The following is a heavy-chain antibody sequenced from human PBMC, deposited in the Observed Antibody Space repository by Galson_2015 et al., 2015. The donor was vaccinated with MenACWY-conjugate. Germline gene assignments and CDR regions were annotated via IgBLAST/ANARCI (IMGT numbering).Heavy chain of an antibody. V-gene: IGHV3-20*01. J-gene: IGHJ3*02. CDR2: ITWNGGRS. D-gene: IGHD1-26*01. CDR1: GFTFSTYW. CDR3: ARDRSYLAFDI. Sequence: SLRLSCAASGFTFSTYWMHWVRQVPGKGLEWVSGITWNGGRSTYADSVKGRFTISRDNAKNSLFLQMNSLRAEDTALYHCARDRSYLAFDIWGQGTLVTVSS.